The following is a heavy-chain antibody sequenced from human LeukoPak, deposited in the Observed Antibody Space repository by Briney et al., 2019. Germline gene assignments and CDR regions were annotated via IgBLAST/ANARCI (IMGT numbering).Heavy chain of an antibody. CDR1: GFTFDSYA. D-gene: IGHD6-19*01. J-gene: IGHJ4*02. CDR3: AKDIGGAYIAVDYTFDY. Sequence: PGGSLRLSCAASGFTFDSYAMNWVRQAPGKGLEWVSGITGSGGRIYYADSVKGRFTISRDNSKNTLYLQMNSLRAEDTAVYYCAKDIGGAYIAVDYTFDYWGQGTLVTVSS. CDR2: ITGSGGRI. V-gene: IGHV3-23*01.